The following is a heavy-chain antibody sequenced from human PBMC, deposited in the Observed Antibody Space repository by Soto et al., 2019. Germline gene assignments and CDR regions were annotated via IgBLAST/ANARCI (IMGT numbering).Heavy chain of an antibody. CDR1: GYTFTSYG. V-gene: IGHV1-18*01. CDR2: ISAYSGNK. CDR3: ARDSYYDRSAYPFDY. D-gene: IGHD3-22*01. J-gene: IGHJ4*02. Sequence: QVQLVQSGAEVKEPGASVKVSCMASGYTFTSYGISWVRQAPGQGLEWMGWISAYSGNKNYAQKLQGRVTMTTDTSTSTAYMELRSLRSDDTAVYYCARDSYYDRSAYPFDYWGQGTLVTVSS.